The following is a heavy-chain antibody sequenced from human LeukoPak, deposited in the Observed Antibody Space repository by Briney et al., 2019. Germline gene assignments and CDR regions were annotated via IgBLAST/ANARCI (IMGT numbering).Heavy chain of an antibody. D-gene: IGHD1-14*01. Sequence: PSETLSLTCTVSGGSISSYYWSWIRQPPGKGLEWIGYIYYSGSSNYNPSLKSRVTISVDTSKNQFSLKLSPVSAAVTAVYFCARMGPEYWCELWARGTVVSVFS. V-gene: IGHV4-59*01. CDR3: ARMGPEYWCEL. J-gene: IGHJ5*02. CDR1: GGSISSYY. CDR2: IYYSGSS.